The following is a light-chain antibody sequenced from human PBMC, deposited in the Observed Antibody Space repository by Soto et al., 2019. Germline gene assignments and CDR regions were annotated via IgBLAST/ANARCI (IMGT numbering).Light chain of an antibody. CDR2: DNG. Sequence: QSVLTQPPSVSAAPGQKVTISCSGSSSNIGNTYVSWYQQLPGTAPKLLISDNGQRPSGIPDRFSASRSGTSATLVITGLQTGDEADYYCGTWDSSLSAGVFGGGTKLTVL. CDR3: GTWDSSLSAGV. J-gene: IGLJ2*01. CDR1: SSNIGNTY. V-gene: IGLV1-51*01.